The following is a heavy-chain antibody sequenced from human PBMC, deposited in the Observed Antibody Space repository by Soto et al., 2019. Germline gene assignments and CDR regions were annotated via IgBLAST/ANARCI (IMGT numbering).Heavy chain of an antibody. CDR1: GGSISSGDYY. J-gene: IGHJ6*02. V-gene: IGHV4-30-4*01. D-gene: IGHD5-12*01. CDR3: ARERRGGYGGYDYDGDYYGMDV. CDR2: IYYSGSN. Sequence: QVQLQESGPGLVKPSQTLSLTCTVSGGSISSGDYYWSWIRQPPGKGLEWIGYIYYSGSNYYNPXRKXXXTISVDTSKNXXPXKXXSVTAADTAVYYCARERRGGYGGYDYDGDYYGMDVWGQGTTVTVSS.